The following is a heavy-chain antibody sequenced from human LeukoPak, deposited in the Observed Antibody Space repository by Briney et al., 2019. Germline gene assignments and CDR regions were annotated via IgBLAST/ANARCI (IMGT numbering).Heavy chain of an antibody. CDR1: GGTFSSYA. CDR2: IIPILGIA. V-gene: IGHV1-69*04. J-gene: IGHJ4*02. Sequence: ASVTVSCKASGGTFSSYAISWVRQAPGQGLEWMGRIIPILGIANYAQKFQGRVTITADKSTSTAYMELSSLRSEDTAVYYCARWSHKSGGDYWGQGTLVTVSS. D-gene: IGHD3-10*01. CDR3: ARWSHKSGGDY.